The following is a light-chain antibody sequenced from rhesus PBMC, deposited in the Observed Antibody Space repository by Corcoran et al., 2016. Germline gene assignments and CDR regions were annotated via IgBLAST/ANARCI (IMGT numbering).Light chain of an antibody. CDR3: GQGTNVPYS. CDR2: QVS. J-gene: IGKJ2*01. Sequence: DVVMTQSPLSLPITPGQPASISCRSSQSLVHSNGNTYLSWSNQKPGHSPRRLFYQVSNRDSGVQERFIASGAGTDFTRKISKVEAEDVVVYYCGQGTNVPYSFGQGTKVEIK. CDR1: QSLVHSNGNTY. V-gene: IGKV2-62*02.